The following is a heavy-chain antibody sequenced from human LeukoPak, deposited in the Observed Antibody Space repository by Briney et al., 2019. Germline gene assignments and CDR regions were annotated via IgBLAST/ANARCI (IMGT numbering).Heavy chain of an antibody. CDR2: ISYDGSNK. J-gene: IGHJ5*02. Sequence: PGGSLRLSCAAPGFTFSSYAMHWVRQAPGKGLEWVAVISYDGSNKYYADSVKGRFTISRDNSKNTLYLQMNSLRAEDTAVYYCARGMWFLEWSYGGWFDPWGQGTLVTVSS. CDR1: GFTFSSYA. D-gene: IGHD3-3*01. V-gene: IGHV3-30-3*01. CDR3: ARGMWFLEWSYGGWFDP.